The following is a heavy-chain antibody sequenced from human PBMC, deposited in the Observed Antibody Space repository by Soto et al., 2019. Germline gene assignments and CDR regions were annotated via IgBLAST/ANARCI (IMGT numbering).Heavy chain of an antibody. V-gene: IGHV3-30-3*01. CDR3: ARDQYPDGYGPYYYYYGMDV. CDR2: ISYDGSNK. Sequence: GGSLRLSCAASGFTFSSYAMHWVRQAPGKGLEWVAVISYDGSNKYYADSVKGRFTISRDNSKDTLYLQMNSLRAEDTAVYYCARDQYPDGYGPYYYYYGMDVWGQGTTVTVS. J-gene: IGHJ6*02. D-gene: IGHD5-18*01. CDR1: GFTFSSYA.